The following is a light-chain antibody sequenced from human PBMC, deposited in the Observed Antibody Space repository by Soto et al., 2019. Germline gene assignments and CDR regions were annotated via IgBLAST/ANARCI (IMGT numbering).Light chain of an antibody. Sequence: QSALTQPASVSGSTGQSITISCTGTSSDVGGYNYVSWYHQHPGKAPKLMIYDVSNRPSGVSNRFSGSKSGNTASLTISGLQAEDEADYYCSSYTSSSTRLFGGGTKLTVL. CDR2: DVS. V-gene: IGLV2-14*01. J-gene: IGLJ2*01. CDR1: SSDVGGYNY. CDR3: SSYTSSSTRL.